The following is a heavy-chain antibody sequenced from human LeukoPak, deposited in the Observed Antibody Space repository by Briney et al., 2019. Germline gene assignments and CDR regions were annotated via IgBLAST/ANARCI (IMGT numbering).Heavy chain of an antibody. CDR2: ISWNSGSI. Sequence: GGSLRLSCAASGFTFDDYAMHWVRQAPGKGLEWVSGISWNSGSIGYADSVKGGFTISRDNAKNSLYLQMNSLRAEDTALYYCAKDVYSYGRFFDYWGQGTLVTVSS. D-gene: IGHD5-18*01. J-gene: IGHJ4*02. CDR1: GFTFDDYA. V-gene: IGHV3-9*01. CDR3: AKDVYSYGRFFDY.